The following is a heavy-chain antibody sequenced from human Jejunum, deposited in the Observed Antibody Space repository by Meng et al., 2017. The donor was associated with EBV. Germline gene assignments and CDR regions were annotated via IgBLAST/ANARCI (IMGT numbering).Heavy chain of an antibody. CDR3: ARDISSSTGWWLDP. CDR2: INPNDGST. J-gene: IGHJ5*02. D-gene: IGHD2-2*01. CDR1: GYTFTGHW. Sequence: QVQLVQSGAEVKKPGASVKVSCKTLGYTFTGHWVHWVRQAPGRGLEWMGIINPNDGSTSHAQKFQGRVTMTRDTSTSRVYMELSSLTSEDTAVYYCARDISSSTGWWLDPWGQGTLVTVSS. V-gene: IGHV1-46*01.